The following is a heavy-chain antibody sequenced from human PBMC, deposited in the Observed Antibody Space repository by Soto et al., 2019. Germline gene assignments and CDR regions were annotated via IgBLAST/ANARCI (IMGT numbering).Heavy chain of an antibody. CDR2: ISQSGNT. CDR3: ARAPKVSGSSQTRPDF. J-gene: IGHJ4*02. V-gene: IGHV4-34*01. D-gene: IGHD6-6*01. CDR1: SGSLSGYY. Sequence: ETLSLTCSIYSGSLSGYYWSWIRQPPGKGLEWIGEISQSGNTNYSPSLKSRVSISIDTSKKQFSLNLASVSAADTAVYYCARAPKVSGSSQTRPDFWGQGTLVTVSS.